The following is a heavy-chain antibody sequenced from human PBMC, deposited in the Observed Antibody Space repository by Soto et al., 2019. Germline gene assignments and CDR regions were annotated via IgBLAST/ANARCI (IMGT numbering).Heavy chain of an antibody. CDR3: AREEVVVAATRNYYYYYGMDV. D-gene: IGHD2-15*01. CDR2: IWYDGSNK. V-gene: IGHV3-33*01. Sequence: GGSLRLSCAASGFTFSSYGMHWVRQAPGKGLEWVAVIWYDGSNKYYADSVKGRFTISRDNSKNTLYLQMNSLRAEDTAVYYCAREEVVVAATRNYYYYYGMDVWGQGTTVTVSS. J-gene: IGHJ6*02. CDR1: GFTFSSYG.